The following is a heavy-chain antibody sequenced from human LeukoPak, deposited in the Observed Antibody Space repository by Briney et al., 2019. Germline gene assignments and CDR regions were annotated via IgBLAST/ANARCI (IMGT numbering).Heavy chain of an antibody. J-gene: IGHJ5*02. CDR1: GGSISSGDYY. Sequence: YPSETLSLTCTVSGGSISSGDYYWSWIRQPPGKGLEWIGYIYYSGSTYYNPSLKSRVTISVDTSKNQFSLKLSSVTAADTAVYYCARVYTDYGDYSSGNWFDPWGQGTLVTVSS. V-gene: IGHV4-30-4*01. CDR2: IYYSGST. D-gene: IGHD4-17*01. CDR3: ARVYTDYGDYSSGNWFDP.